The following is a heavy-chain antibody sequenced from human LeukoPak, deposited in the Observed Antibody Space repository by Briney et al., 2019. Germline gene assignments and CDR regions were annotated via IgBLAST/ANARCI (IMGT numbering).Heavy chain of an antibody. D-gene: IGHD6-13*01. V-gene: IGHV3-66*02. CDR2: IYSGGST. CDR3: ASPSSSWPHYGMDV. CDR1: GFTVSSNY. J-gene: IGHJ6*02. Sequence: PGGSLRLSCAASGFTVSSNYMSWVRQAPGKGLEWVSVIYSGGSTYYADSVKGRFTTSRDNSKNTLYLQMNSLRAEDTAVYYCASPSSSWPHYGMDVWGQGTTVTVSS.